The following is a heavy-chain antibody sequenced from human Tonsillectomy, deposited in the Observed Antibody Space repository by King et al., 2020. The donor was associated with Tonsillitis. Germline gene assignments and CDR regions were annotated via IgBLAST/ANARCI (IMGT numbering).Heavy chain of an antibody. J-gene: IGHJ5*02. CDR2: IRYDGSNK. V-gene: IGHV3-30*02. D-gene: IGHD3-3*01. CDR1: GFSFSTYG. Sequence: VQLVESGGGVVQPGGSLRLSCAASGFSFSTYGMHWVRQAPGKGLEWVAFIRYDGSNKYYADSVKGRFTISRDNSKNTLYLQINSLRAEDTAVYYCAKGSVQFPFDPWGQGTLVTVS. CDR3: AKGSVQFPFDP.